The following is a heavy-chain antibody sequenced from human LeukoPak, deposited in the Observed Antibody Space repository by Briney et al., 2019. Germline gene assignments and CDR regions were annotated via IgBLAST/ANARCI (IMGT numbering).Heavy chain of an antibody. V-gene: IGHV3-21*01. Sequence: GGSLRLSCAASGFTFSSYSMNWVRQAPGKGLEWVSSISSSSSYIYYADSVKGRFTISRDNAKNSLYLQMNSLRAEDTAVYYCARDRIGITMVRGVIGYFDYWGQGTLVTVSS. CDR1: GFTFSSYS. CDR2: ISSSSSYI. D-gene: IGHD3-10*01. CDR3: ARDRIGITMVRGVIGYFDY. J-gene: IGHJ4*02.